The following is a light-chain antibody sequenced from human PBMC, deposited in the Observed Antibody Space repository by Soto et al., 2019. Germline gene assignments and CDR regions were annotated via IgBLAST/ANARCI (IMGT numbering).Light chain of an antibody. CDR2: KAS. Sequence: DIQMTQSPSTLSASVGDRVTITCRASQSISSWLAWYQQKPGKAPKLLIYKASSLESGVPSRCSGSGSGTEFTLTISSLQPDDFATDYCQQYKTFGQGTKVEIK. J-gene: IGKJ1*01. V-gene: IGKV1-5*03. CDR3: QQYKT. CDR1: QSISSW.